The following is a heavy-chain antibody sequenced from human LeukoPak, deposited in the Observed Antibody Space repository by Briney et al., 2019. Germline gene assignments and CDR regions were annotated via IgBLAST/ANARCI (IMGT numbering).Heavy chain of an antibody. V-gene: IGHV3-74*01. Sequence: GGSLRLSCAASGFTFSSYWMHWVRQAPGKGLVWVSRINSDGSSTSYADSVKGRFTNSRDNAKNTLYLQMNSLRAEDTAVYYCASESRMPYYYGMDVWGQGTTVTVSS. CDR2: INSDGSST. CDR3: ASESRMPYYYGMDV. D-gene: IGHD5/OR15-5a*01. CDR1: GFTFSSYW. J-gene: IGHJ6*02.